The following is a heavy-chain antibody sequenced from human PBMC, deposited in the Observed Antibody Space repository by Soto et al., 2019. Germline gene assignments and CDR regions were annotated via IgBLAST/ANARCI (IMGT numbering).Heavy chain of an antibody. V-gene: IGHV4-30-4*01. CDR3: ARVGPYCGGDCYSPPP. Sequence: SETRSLRCIVSSCSISSSSHFWIWMRQAQGNGXEWIGYISYSGTIYYNPACKIRLTMSLDTSQNQFSIKLNSVTAADTAVYYCARVGPYCGGDCYSPPPWGQGTLVTVSS. D-gene: IGHD2-21*02. J-gene: IGHJ5*02. CDR1: SCSISSSSHF. CDR2: ISYSGTI.